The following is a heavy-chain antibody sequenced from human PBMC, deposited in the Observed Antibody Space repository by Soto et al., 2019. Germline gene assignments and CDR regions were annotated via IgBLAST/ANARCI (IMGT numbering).Heavy chain of an antibody. Sequence: AASVKVSCKASGYTFTGYYMHWVRQAPGQGLEWMGWINPNSGGTNYAQKFQGWVTMTRDTSISTAYMELSRLRSDDTAVYYCAREYGDYYYYYYGMDVWGQGTTVTVSS. CDR1: GYTFTGYY. D-gene: IGHD4-17*01. J-gene: IGHJ6*02. CDR3: AREYGDYYYYYYGMDV. CDR2: INPNSGGT. V-gene: IGHV1-2*04.